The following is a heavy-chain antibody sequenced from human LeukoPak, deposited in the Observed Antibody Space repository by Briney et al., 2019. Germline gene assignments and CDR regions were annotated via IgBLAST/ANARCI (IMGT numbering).Heavy chain of an antibody. CDR3: TRIRAVGDAYYYNAIDV. J-gene: IGHJ6*02. CDR1: GFTLDDYT. CDR2: ITLNRNNI. D-gene: IGHD1-26*01. Sequence: GGSLRLSCAASGFTLDDYTMRWVRHDAGKGLEWVSRITLNRNNIAYGDSVKRRFPTSRDNPKNSLFLQINTLSPEDPALYYCTRIRAVGDAYYYNAIDVWGQGTTVTVSS. V-gene: IGHV3-9*01.